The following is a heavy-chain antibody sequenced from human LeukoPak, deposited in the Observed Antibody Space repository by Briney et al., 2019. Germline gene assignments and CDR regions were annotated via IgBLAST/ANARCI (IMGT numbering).Heavy chain of an antibody. V-gene: IGHV3-23*01. CDR2: ISGSGTST. J-gene: IGHJ3*02. CDR3: AKAYYYGSGSYYSRLNAFDI. D-gene: IGHD3-10*01. CDR1: GFTFSNYA. Sequence: GGSLRLSCAASGFTFSNYAMSWVRQAPGKGLEWVSAISGSGTSTSYADSVKGRFTISRDNSKNTLYLQMNSLRAEDTAVFHCAKAYYYGSGSYYSRLNAFDIWGQGTMVTVSS.